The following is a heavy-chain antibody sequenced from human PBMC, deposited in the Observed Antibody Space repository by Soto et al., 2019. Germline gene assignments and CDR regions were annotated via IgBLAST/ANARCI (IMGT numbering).Heavy chain of an antibody. CDR2: ISSSGRTI. Sequence: GGSLRLSRAASGFNFCSYEMNWVRQAPGKSLEWVSYISSSGRTIYYAGSVKGRFTISRDHAKDSLYLEMNSLRVDDTAVYYCASASYYSGYDVYPHGMGVCRQ. J-gene: IGHJ6*02. V-gene: IGHV3-48*03. CDR1: GFNFCSYE. CDR3: ASASYYSGYDVYPHGMGV. D-gene: IGHD5-12*01.